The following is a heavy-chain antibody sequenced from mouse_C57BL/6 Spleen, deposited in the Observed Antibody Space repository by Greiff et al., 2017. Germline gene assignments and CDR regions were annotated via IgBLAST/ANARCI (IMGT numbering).Heavy chain of an antibody. Sequence: VQLQQSGAELVKPGASVKISCKASGYAFSSYWMNWVKQRPGKGLAWIGQIYPGDGDTNYNGKFKGKATLTADKSSSTAYMQLSSLTSEDSAVYFCASHYGSRPFDYWGQGTTLTVSS. D-gene: IGHD1-1*01. CDR1: GYAFSSYW. CDR2: IYPGDGDT. V-gene: IGHV1-80*01. J-gene: IGHJ2*01. CDR3: ASHYGSRPFDY.